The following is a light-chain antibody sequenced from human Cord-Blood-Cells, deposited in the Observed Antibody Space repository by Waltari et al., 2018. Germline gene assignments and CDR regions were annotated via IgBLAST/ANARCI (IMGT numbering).Light chain of an antibody. Sequence: QSALTQPASVSGSPGQSITLSFTGTSSDVGGYNYVPWYQQHPGKAPKLMIYEVSNRPSGVSNRFSGSKSGNTASLTISGLQAEDEADYYCSSYTSSSTWVFGGGTKLTVL. CDR1: SSDVGGYNY. CDR3: SSYTSSSTWV. J-gene: IGLJ3*02. V-gene: IGLV2-14*01. CDR2: EVS.